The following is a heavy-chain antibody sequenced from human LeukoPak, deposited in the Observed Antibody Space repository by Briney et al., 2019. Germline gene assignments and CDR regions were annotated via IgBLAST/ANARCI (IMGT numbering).Heavy chain of an antibody. Sequence: GGSLRLSCAASGFTFSSYGMHWVRQAPGKGLEWVAVISYDGSNKYYADSVKGRFTISRDNSKNTLFLQMNNLRAEDTAVYYCVRGSDNSAWTIFDYWGQGTLVTVSS. D-gene: IGHD6-19*01. J-gene: IGHJ4*02. CDR1: GFTFSSYG. CDR2: ISYDGSNK. CDR3: VRGSDNSAWTIFDY. V-gene: IGHV3-30*03.